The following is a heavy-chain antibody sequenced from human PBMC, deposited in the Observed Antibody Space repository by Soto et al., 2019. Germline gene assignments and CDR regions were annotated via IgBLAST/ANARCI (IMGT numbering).Heavy chain of an antibody. V-gene: IGHV4-34*01. CDR2: INDRGSI. CDR1: GGSFSGYY. Sequence: QVQLQQWGAGPLRPLETLSLTCGVSGGSFSGYYWAWIRQSPGKGLEWIGEINDRGSINYNPSLKSRGSISVHTSKNHYSLNLRSVTAADTAVYYCARESHDILTGPPWVWYVDLGGRGNLVTV. CDR3: ARESHDILTGPPWVWYVDL. D-gene: IGHD3-9*01. J-gene: IGHJ2*01.